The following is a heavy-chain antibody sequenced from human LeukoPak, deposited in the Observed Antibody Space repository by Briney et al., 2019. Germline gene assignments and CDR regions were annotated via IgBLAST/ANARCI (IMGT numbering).Heavy chain of an antibody. CDR2: IWNDGSNK. V-gene: IGHV3-33*01. Sequence: GGSLRLSCAASGFTFSSYGMHWVRQAPGKGLEWVAIIWNDGSNKYYADSVKGRFTISRDNSKNTLYLQMNSLRAEDTAVYYCAREFGKYYFDYWGQGTLVTVSS. J-gene: IGHJ4*02. CDR1: GFTFSSYG. D-gene: IGHD3-16*01. CDR3: AREFGKYYFDY.